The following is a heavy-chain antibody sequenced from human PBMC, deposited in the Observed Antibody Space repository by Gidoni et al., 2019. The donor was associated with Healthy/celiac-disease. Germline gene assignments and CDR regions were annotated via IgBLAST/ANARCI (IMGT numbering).Heavy chain of an antibody. CDR3: ARETFNIAAAGTDLDY. J-gene: IGHJ4*02. CDR1: GFTFSDYY. V-gene: IGHV3-11*01. D-gene: IGHD6-13*01. CDR2: ISSSGSTI. Sequence: QVQLVESGGGLVKPGWSLRLSCAASGFTFSDYYMSWIRQAPGKGLECVSYISSSGSTIYYADSVKGRFTISRDNAKNSLYLQMNSLRAEDTAVYYCARETFNIAAAGTDLDYWGQGTLVTVSS.